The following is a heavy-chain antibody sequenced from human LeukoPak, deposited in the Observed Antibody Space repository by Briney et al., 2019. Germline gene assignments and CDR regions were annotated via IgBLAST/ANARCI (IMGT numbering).Heavy chain of an antibody. CDR2: IWYDGSNK. Sequence: GGSLRLSCAASGFTFSSYGMHWVRQAPGKGLEWVAVIWYDGSNKYYTDSVKGRFTISRDNSKNTLYLQMNSLRAEDTAVYYCARDSGVYGMDVWGQGTTVTVSS. J-gene: IGHJ6*02. CDR1: GFTFSSYG. V-gene: IGHV3-33*01. CDR3: ARDSGVYGMDV. D-gene: IGHD3-10*01.